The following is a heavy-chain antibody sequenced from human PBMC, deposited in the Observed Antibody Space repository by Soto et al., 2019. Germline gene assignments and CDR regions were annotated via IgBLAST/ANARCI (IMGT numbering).Heavy chain of an antibody. J-gene: IGHJ5*02. CDR2: INHSGST. CDR3: ARGHYGDYLSWFDP. V-gene: IGHV4-34*01. D-gene: IGHD4-17*01. CDR1: GGSFSGYY. Sequence: SETLSLTCAVYGGSFSGYYWSWIRQPPGKGLEWIGEINHSGSTNYNPSLKSRVTISVDTSKNQFSLKLSSVTAADTAVYYCARGHYGDYLSWFDPWGQGTLVTVSS.